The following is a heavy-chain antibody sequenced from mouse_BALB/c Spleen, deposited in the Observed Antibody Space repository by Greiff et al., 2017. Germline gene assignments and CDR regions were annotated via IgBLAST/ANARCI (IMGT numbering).Heavy chain of an antibody. CDR3: TRSDGSDAMDY. CDR1: GYSFTSYW. J-gene: IGHJ4*01. D-gene: IGHD1-1*01. V-gene: IGHV1-5*01. Sequence: VQLQQSGTVLARPGASVKMSCKASGYSFTSYWMHWVKQRPGQGLEWIGAIYPGNSDTSYNQKFKGKAKLTAVTSASTAYMELSSLTNEDSAVYYCTRSDGSDAMDYWGQGTSVTVSS. CDR2: IYPGNSDT.